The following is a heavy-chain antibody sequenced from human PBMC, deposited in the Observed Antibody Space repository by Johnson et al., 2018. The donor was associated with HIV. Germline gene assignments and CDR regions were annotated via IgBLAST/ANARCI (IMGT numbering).Heavy chain of an antibody. CDR1: GFTFSSYA. V-gene: IGHV3-9*03. J-gene: IGHJ3*01. CDR3: TIPYYYDSGGYQ. CDR2: ISWNSGSI. Sequence: QLVESGGGVVQPGRSLRLSCAASGFTFSSYAMHWVRQAPGKGLDWVSGISWNSGSIGYAASVKGRFTISRDNAKNSLYLQMDSLRAEDMAVYYCTIPYYYDSGGYQWGQGTMVTVSS. D-gene: IGHD3-22*01.